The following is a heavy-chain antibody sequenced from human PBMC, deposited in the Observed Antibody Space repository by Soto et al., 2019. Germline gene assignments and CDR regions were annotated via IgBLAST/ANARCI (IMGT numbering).Heavy chain of an antibody. D-gene: IGHD4-17*01. J-gene: IGHJ4*02. CDR3: ATYRQTTVTSEF. CDR2: IGDNGVSK. CDR1: GFTFSSCA. V-gene: IGHV3-23*01. Sequence: EVQLLESGGGLVQPGGSLTLSCAASGFTFSSCAMSWVRQAPGKGLEWVSAIGDNGVSKYYADCVKGRFTISRDNSKNTLYLQMNSLRADDTAVYYCATYRQTTVTSEFWGQGALVTVSS.